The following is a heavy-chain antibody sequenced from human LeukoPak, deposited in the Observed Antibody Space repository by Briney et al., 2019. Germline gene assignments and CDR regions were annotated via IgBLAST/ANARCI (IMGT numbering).Heavy chain of an antibody. V-gene: IGHV3-7*03. Sequence: GGSLRLSCVASGFTFRSYWMNWVRQTPGKGLEWVANINQDGSDKYYVDSVKGRFTISRDNSKNTLYLQMNSLRAEDTAVYYCASTPFYDYVWGSYRYRGLFDNWGQGTPVSVSS. CDR1: GFTFRSYW. CDR2: INQDGSDK. J-gene: IGHJ4*02. D-gene: IGHD3-16*02. CDR3: ASTPFYDYVWGSYRYRGLFDN.